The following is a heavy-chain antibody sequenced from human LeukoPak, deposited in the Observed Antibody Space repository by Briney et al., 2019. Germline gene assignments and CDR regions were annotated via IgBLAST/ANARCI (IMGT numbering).Heavy chain of an antibody. J-gene: IGHJ6*03. CDR3: ARDPGGTVTPHYYYYYYMDV. Sequence: GGSLRLSCEASGFTFSSYWMHWVRQAPGKGLVWVSRINSDGSSTSYADSVKGRFTISRDNAKNTLYLQMNSLRAEDTAVYYCARDPGGTVTPHYYYYYYMDVWGKGTTVTVSS. D-gene: IGHD4-11*01. V-gene: IGHV3-74*01. CDR2: INSDGSST. CDR1: GFTFSSYW.